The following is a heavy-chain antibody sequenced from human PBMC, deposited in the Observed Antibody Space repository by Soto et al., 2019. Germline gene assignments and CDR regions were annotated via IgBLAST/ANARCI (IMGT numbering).Heavy chain of an antibody. J-gene: IGHJ4*02. Sequence: QVQLVESGGGVVQTGRSLRLSCAASGFTFSSYGMHWVRQAPGKGLEWVAVIWYDGSNKYYADSVKGRFTISRDNSKNTLYLQMNSLRAEDTAVYYCARGEHPYDFWSGYCIDYWGQGTLVTVSS. CDR2: IWYDGSNK. CDR3: ARGEHPYDFWSGYCIDY. D-gene: IGHD3-3*01. V-gene: IGHV3-33*01. CDR1: GFTFSSYG.